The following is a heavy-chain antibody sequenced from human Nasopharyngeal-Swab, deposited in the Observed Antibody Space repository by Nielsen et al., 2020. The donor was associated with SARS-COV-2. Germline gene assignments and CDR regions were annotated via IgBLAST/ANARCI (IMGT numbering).Heavy chain of an antibody. Sequence: SETLSLTCAVYGGSFSDNYWNWVRQPPGKGLEWIGEISHLGATNYKSSLKSRVVLSVDSSKSQFSLSLTSVTAADTGVYYGVRGYRPWSFPSSYYYYHMDVWGQGTTVTVSS. V-gene: IGHV4-34*01. CDR1: GGSFSDNY. CDR2: ISHLGAT. CDR3: VRGYRPWSFPSSYYYYHMDV. D-gene: IGHD3-10*01. J-gene: IGHJ6*03.